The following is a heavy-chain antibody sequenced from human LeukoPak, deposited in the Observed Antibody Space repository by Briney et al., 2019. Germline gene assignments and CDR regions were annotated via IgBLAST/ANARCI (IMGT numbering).Heavy chain of an antibody. J-gene: IGHJ4*02. D-gene: IGHD4-17*01. CDR3: ARTNTKIAGGRLTTVTAQGGFDY. V-gene: IGHV3-33*01. Sequence: GGSLRLSCAASGLTFSSYGMHWVRQAPGKGLEWVAVKWDDGDNKYYADSVKGRFTISRDNSKNTLSLQMNSLRAQDTAVYYCARTNTKIAGGRLTTVTAQGGFDYWGQGTLVTVSS. CDR2: KWDDGDNK. CDR1: GLTFSSYG.